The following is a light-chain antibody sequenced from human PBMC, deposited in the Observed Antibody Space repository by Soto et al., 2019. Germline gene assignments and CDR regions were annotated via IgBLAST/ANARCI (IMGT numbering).Light chain of an antibody. CDR1: QDISNY. J-gene: IGKJ5*01. V-gene: IGKV1-33*01. Sequence: DIPMTQSPSSLSASVGDRVTITCQASQDISNYLNWYQQKPGKAPKLLIYDASNLETGVPSRFSGSASWTDFTFTISSLQPEDIATYYCQQYDNLPVTFGQGTRLEIK. CDR3: QQYDNLPVT. CDR2: DAS.